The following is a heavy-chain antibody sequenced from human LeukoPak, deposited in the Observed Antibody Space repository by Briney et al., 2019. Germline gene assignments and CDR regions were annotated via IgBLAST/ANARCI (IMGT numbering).Heavy chain of an antibody. J-gene: IGHJ3*02. Sequence: ASVKVSCKASGGTFSSYAISWVRQAPGQGLEWMGGIIPIFGTANYAQKFQGRVTITADGSTSTAYMELSSLRSEDTAVYYCARDEPLVTMIVVVDAFDIWGQGTMVTVSS. CDR3: ARDEPLVTMIVVVDAFDI. CDR1: GGTFSSYA. D-gene: IGHD3-22*01. V-gene: IGHV1-69*13. CDR2: IIPIFGTA.